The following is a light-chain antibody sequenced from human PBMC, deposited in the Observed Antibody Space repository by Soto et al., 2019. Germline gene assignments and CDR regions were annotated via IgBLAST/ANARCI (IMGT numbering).Light chain of an antibody. V-gene: IGKV3-15*01. CDR2: GAS. J-gene: IGKJ1*01. CDR1: QSVSNN. Sequence: EILMTQSPATLAVSPGDRATLSCRASQSVSNNLAWYQQRPGQAPRLLIYGASTRATGIPARFSGSGSGTVFTLTLSSLQSEDFAVYYCQQYNDWPPWTFGQGTKVEIK. CDR3: QQYNDWPPWT.